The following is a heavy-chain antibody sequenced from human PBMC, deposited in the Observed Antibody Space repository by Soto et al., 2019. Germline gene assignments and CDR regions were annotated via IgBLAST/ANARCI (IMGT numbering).Heavy chain of an antibody. CDR1: GDSISRGGYY. D-gene: IGHD2-15*01. CDR2: IYYRGST. Sequence: QVQLQESGPGLVKPSQTLSLTCNVSGDSISRGGYYWSWVSQHPGKGLEWLGYIYYRGSTYYNPSLKSRVHLSVDTSKNHFSLRLSSVTAADTAVYYCARVEVVITRGALDYWGPGTRVTVSS. V-gene: IGHV4-31*03. J-gene: IGHJ4*02. CDR3: ARVEVVITRGALDY.